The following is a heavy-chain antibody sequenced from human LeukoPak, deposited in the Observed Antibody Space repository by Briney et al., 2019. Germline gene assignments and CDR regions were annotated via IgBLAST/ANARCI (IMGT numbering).Heavy chain of an antibody. J-gene: IGHJ2*01. Sequence: GRCLRLSCAASGFTFSSHGMSWVRPTPGKGLEWVSSISISGDGTVYADSVKGRVTISRDNSKNTLYLQMNSLRAEDTAVYSCAKNLLGSGAYSWYFDLWGRGTLVTVSS. CDR2: ISISGDGT. D-gene: IGHD1-26*01. CDR1: GFTFSSHG. V-gene: IGHV3-23*01. CDR3: AKNLLGSGAYSWYFDL.